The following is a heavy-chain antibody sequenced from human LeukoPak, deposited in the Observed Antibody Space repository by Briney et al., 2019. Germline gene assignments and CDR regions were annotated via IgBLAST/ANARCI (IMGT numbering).Heavy chain of an antibody. CDR3: ARTSDLWGETDY. J-gene: IGHJ4*02. CDR2: INPNSGGT. D-gene: IGHD3-16*01. CDR1: GYTFTGYY. V-gene: IGHV1-2*02. Sequence: GASVKVSCKASGYTFTGYYMHWVRQAPGQGLEWMGWINPNSGGTNYAQKFQGRVTMTWDTSIGTAYMELSRLRSDDTAVYYCARTSDLWGETDYWGQGTLVTVSS.